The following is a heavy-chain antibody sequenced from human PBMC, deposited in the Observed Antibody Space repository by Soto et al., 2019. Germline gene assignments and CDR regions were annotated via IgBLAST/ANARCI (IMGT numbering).Heavy chain of an antibody. J-gene: IGHJ6*02. CDR2: INHSGST. V-gene: IGHV4-34*01. CDR3: ARGPRQQLVPGFYYYYYGMDV. CDR1: GGSFSGYY. D-gene: IGHD6-13*01. Sequence: KPSETLSLTCAVYGGSFSGYYWSWIRHPPGKGLEWIGEINHSGSTNYNPSLKSRVTISVDTSKNQFSLKLSSVTAADTAVYYCARGPRQQLVPGFYYYYYGMDVWGQGTTVTVSS.